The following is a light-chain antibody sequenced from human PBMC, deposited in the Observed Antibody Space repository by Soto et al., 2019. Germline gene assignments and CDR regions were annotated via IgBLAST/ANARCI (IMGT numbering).Light chain of an antibody. J-gene: IGKJ2*01. Sequence: EIVLTQSPGTLPLSPGERATLSCRASQSVSSNYLVWYQQKPGQAPRPLIYGASSRATGIPDRFSGSGSGTAFSLTISTLEPDDFAVYSCQQYANSPFSFGQGTKLDI. CDR3: QQYANSPFS. V-gene: IGKV3-20*01. CDR2: GAS. CDR1: QSVSSNY.